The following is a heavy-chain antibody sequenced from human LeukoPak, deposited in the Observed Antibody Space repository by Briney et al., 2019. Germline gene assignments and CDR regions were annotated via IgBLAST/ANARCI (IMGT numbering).Heavy chain of an antibody. CDR1: GFSFSTSG. V-gene: IGHV3-30*02. CDR3: VRDGAHWDLDY. CDR2: IQSDGGNE. J-gene: IGHJ4*02. Sequence: GGSLRPSCAASGFSFSTSGMHWIRQAPGKGLEWVAFIQSDGGNEYYADSVKGRFTISRDNSKNTVHLQMNSLRAEDTAMYYCVRDGAHWDLDYWGQGTLVTVSS. D-gene: IGHD7-27*01.